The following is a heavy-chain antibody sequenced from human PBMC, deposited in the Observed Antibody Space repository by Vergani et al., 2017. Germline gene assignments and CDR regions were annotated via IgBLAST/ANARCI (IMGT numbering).Heavy chain of an antibody. CDR2: LTGGGGST. CDR3: VKDAGSYKNFFDS. CDR1: GFTFSTYA. D-gene: IGHD1-26*01. J-gene: IGHJ4*02. Sequence: EVQLLESGGSLKQPGGSVRLSCAASGFTFSTYAMHWVRQAPGKGLEWVSALTGGGGSTYYADSFKGRFIISRDNSRDTLYLQMNSLRPEDTATYYCVKDAGSYKNFFDSWGKGTLVTFSS. V-gene: IGHV3-23*01.